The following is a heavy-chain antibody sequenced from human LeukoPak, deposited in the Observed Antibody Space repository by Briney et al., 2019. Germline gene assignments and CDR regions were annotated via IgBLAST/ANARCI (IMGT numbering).Heavy chain of an antibody. CDR3: ARDNRGGYSYGIHFDY. CDR2: IYYSGST. V-gene: IGHV4-59*01. CDR1: GGSMSGYY. J-gene: IGHJ4*02. Sequence: PSETLSLTCSVSGGSMSGYYWSWIRQPPGKGLEWIGYIYYSGSTNYNPSLKSRVTISVDTSKNQFALKLRSVTAADTAVYYCARDNRGGYSYGIHFDYWGQGTLVTVSS. D-gene: IGHD5-18*01.